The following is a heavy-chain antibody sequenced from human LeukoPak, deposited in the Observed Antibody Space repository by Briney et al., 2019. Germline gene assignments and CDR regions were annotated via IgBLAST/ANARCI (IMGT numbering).Heavy chain of an antibody. V-gene: IGHV4-59*01. CDR2: IYYSGST. J-gene: IGHJ6*03. CDR3: AREGRCSGGSCHSYYYYMEV. Sequence: SETLSLTCTVSGGSISSYYWSWIRQPPGKGLEWVGYIYYSGSTNYNPSLKSRVTISVGTSKNQFSLKLRSVTAADTAVYYCAREGRCSGGSCHSYYYYMEVWGKGTTVTVSS. CDR1: GGSISSYY. D-gene: IGHD2-15*01.